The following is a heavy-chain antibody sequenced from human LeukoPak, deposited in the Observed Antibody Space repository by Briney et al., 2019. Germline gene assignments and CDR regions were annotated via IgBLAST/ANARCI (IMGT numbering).Heavy chain of an antibody. J-gene: IGHJ4*02. V-gene: IGHV4-59*01. Sequence: NPSETLSLTRTVSGGSISSYYWSWIRQPPGKGLEWIGYIYYSGSTDYNPSLKSRVTISVDTSKNQFSLKLSSVTAADTAVYYCARAGSMFGVVLFDYWGQGTLLTVSS. CDR3: ARAGSMFGVVLFDY. CDR1: GGSISSYY. D-gene: IGHD3-3*01. CDR2: IYYSGST.